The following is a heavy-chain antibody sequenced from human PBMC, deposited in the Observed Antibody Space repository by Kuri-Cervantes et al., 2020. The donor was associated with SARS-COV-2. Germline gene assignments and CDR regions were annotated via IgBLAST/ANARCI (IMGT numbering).Heavy chain of an antibody. D-gene: IGHD3-16*01. Sequence: GESLKISCAASESTFSSYAMHWVRQAPGKGLEWVGVISYDGSNKDYADSVKGRFTISRDNSNNTLYLQMNSLRAEDTAVYYCAPRGEGSGFDYWGQGTLVTVSS. CDR1: ESTFSSYA. J-gene: IGHJ4*02. CDR3: APRGEGSGFDY. V-gene: IGHV3-30-3*01. CDR2: ISYDGSNK.